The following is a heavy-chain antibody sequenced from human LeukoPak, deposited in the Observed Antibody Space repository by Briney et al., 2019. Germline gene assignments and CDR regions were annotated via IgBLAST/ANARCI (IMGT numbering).Heavy chain of an antibody. CDR2: SNWNGGST. D-gene: IGHD3-3*01. CDR1: GGTFDDYG. V-gene: IGHV3-20*04. CDR3: ARDRNTDFWSGYYTNYFDY. J-gene: IGHJ4*02. Sequence: PGGSLRLSCAASGGTFDDYGMSWVRQAPGKGLEWVSGSNWNGGSTGYADSVKGRFTISRDNAKNSLHLQMNSLRAEDTAVYYCARDRNTDFWSGYYTNYFDYWGQGTLVTVSS.